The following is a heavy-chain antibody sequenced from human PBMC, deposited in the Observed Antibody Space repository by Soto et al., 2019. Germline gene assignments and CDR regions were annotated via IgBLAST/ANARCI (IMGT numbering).Heavy chain of an antibody. V-gene: IGHV3-30-3*01. CDR1: GFTFSSYA. CDR3: ARDVPEDIVVVVAAI. Sequence: QVQLVESGGVVVQPGRSLRLSCAASGFTFSSYAMHWVRQAPGKGLAWVAVISYDGSNKYYADSVKGRFTISRDNSKTTLDLEMNSLRAEDTAVYYCARDVPEDIVVVVAAIWGPGTMVTVSS. D-gene: IGHD2-15*01. CDR2: ISYDGSNK. J-gene: IGHJ4*02.